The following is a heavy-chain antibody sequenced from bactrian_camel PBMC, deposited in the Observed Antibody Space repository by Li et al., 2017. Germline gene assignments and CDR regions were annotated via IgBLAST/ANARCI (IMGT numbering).Heavy chain of an antibody. CDR1: GFTFSRDT. CDR3: ATAV. Sequence: DVQLVESGGGLVQPGGSLRLSCAASGFTFSRDTVTWVRQAPGKGLEWVSRIIHDSDTTSYADSVKGRFTISRDNAKNTLYLQLNSLKTEDTAVYYCATAVWGQGTQVTVS. CDR2: IIHDSDTT. V-gene: IGHV3S31*01. J-gene: IGHJ4*01.